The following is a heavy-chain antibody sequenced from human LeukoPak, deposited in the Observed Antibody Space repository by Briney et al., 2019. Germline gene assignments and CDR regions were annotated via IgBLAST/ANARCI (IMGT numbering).Heavy chain of an antibody. D-gene: IGHD4-17*01. V-gene: IGHV2-5*01. CDR2: IYWNDDN. CDR3: AHYGDYRFMYYFDL. CDR1: GFSLTTTGLG. J-gene: IGHJ4*02. Sequence: SGPTLVNPTQTLTLTCTFSGFSLTTTGLGVGWIRQPPGKALEFLALIYWNDDNRYSPSLWNRLTITKDTSKKQVVLTMANMDPVDTATYYCAHYGDYRFMYYFDLWGQGTLVTVSS.